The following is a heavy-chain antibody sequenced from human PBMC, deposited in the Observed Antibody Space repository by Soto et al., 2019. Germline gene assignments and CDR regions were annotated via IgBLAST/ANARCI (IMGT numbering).Heavy chain of an antibody. CDR3: ERPDSSGYYIY. Sequence: GESLKISCEGSGYTFTSYWIAWVRQMPGKGLEWMAIINPGDSDTRYSPSFQGQVTISVDKSIRTAYLQWSALKASDTAMYYCERPDSSGYYIYWGQGTLVTVSS. CDR1: GYTFTSYW. D-gene: IGHD3-22*01. V-gene: IGHV5-51*01. J-gene: IGHJ4*02. CDR2: INPGDSDT.